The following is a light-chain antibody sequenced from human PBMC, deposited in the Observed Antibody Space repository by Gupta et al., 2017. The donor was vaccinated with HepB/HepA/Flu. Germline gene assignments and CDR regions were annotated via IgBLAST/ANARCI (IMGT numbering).Light chain of an antibody. CDR2: QDS. Sequence: SYELTQPPSVSVSPGQTASITCSGDKLEDKYACWYQQKPGQSPVLVIYQDSKRPSGIPERFSGCNSGNTATLTISGTQDMDEDDYYYQACDSSNVVFGGGTKLTVL. J-gene: IGLJ2*01. V-gene: IGLV3-1*01. CDR1: KLEDKY. CDR3: QACDSSNVV.